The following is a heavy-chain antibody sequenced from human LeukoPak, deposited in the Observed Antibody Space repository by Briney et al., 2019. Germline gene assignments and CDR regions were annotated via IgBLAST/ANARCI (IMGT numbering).Heavy chain of an antibody. CDR3: ANARDSSNRPNYYYYYYYMDV. CDR2: ISGSGGST. V-gene: IGHV3-23*01. J-gene: IGHJ6*03. D-gene: IGHD4-11*01. CDR1: GFTFSSYA. Sequence: PGGSLRLSCAASGFTFSSYAMSWVRQAPGKGLEWVSAISGSGGSTYYADSVKGRFTISRDNSKNTLYLQMNSLRAEDTAVYYCANARDSSNRPNYYYYYYYMDVWGKGTTVTVAS.